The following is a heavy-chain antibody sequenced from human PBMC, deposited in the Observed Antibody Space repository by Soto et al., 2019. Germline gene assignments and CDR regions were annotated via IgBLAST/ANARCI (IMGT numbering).Heavy chain of an antibody. Sequence: ASVKVSCKVSGYTLTELSMHWVRQAPGKGLEWMGGFDPEDGETIYAQKFQGRVTMTEDTSTDTAYMELSSLRSEDTAVYYCATAKGRIAVAGTRGGGDYWGQGTLVTVSS. CDR2: FDPEDGET. CDR1: GYTLTELS. J-gene: IGHJ4*02. V-gene: IGHV1-24*01. D-gene: IGHD6-19*01. CDR3: ATAKGRIAVAGTRGGGDY.